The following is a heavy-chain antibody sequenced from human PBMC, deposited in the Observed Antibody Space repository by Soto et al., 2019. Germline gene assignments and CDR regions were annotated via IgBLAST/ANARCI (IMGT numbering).Heavy chain of an antibody. J-gene: IGHJ6*03. CDR2: IYYSGST. Sequence: PSWTLSLACTVSGGTISSAGYSWSWIRQHPGKGLEWIGYIYYSGSTYYNPSLKSRVTISVDTSKNQFSLKLSSVTAADTAVYYCARDLSEPNYYYMDVWGKGTTVTVSS. V-gene: IGHV4-31*03. CDR1: GGTISSAGYS. CDR3: ARDLSEPNYYYMDV.